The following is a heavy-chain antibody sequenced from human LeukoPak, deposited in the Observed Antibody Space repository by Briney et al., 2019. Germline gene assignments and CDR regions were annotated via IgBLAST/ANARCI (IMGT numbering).Heavy chain of an antibody. CDR1: GFTFSSYG. V-gene: IGHV3-30*18. J-gene: IGHJ4*02. CDR3: AKDRAPATIFLDY. D-gene: IGHD3-9*01. Sequence: PGGSLRLSCAASGFTFSSYGMHWVRQAPGKGPEWVAVISYDGSNKYYADSVKGRFTISRDNSKNTLYLQMNSLRAEDTAVYYCAKDRAPATIFLDYWGQGTLVTVSS. CDR2: ISYDGSNK.